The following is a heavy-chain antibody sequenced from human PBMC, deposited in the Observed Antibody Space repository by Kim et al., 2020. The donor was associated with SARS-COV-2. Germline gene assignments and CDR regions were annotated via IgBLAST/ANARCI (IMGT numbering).Heavy chain of an antibody. CDR1: GFTFSSYS. J-gene: IGHJ6*02. CDR2: ISSSSSTI. CDR3: AGGAANYYYYGMDV. V-gene: IGHV3-48*02. D-gene: IGHD2-15*01. Sequence: GGSLRLSCAASGFTFSSYSMNWVRQAPGKGLEWVSYISSSSSTIYYADSVKGRFTISRDNAKNSLYLQMNSLRDEDTAVYYCAGGAANYYYYGMDVWGQGTTVTVSS.